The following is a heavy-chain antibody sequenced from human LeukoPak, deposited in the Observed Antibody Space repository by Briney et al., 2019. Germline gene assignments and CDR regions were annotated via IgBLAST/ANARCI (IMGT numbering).Heavy chain of an antibody. CDR2: MNPNSGNT. Sequence: ASVKVSCKASGYTFTSYDINWVRQATGQGLEWMGWMNPNSGNTGYAQKLQGRVTMTRNTSISTANMELSSLRSEDSAVYYCARGIKYNSSHGVIDYWGQGALVTVSS. V-gene: IGHV1-8*01. D-gene: IGHD6-19*01. J-gene: IGHJ4*02. CDR1: GYTFTSYD. CDR3: ARGIKYNSSHGVIDY.